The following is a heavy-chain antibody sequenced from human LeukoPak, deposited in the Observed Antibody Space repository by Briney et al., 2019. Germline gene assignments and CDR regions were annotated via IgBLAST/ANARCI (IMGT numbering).Heavy chain of an antibody. J-gene: IGHJ4*02. V-gene: IGHV5-51*01. CDR2: IYPGDSDT. CDR1: GYSFTSYW. Sequence: GESLKISCQGSGYSFTSYWIGWVRQMPGKGLEWMGIIYPGDSDTRYSPSFQGQVTISADKSISTAYLQWSSLKASDTAMYYCARAVGRKYYYDSSGYYYGNWGQGTLVTVSS. CDR3: ARAVGRKYYYDSSGYYYGN. D-gene: IGHD3-22*01.